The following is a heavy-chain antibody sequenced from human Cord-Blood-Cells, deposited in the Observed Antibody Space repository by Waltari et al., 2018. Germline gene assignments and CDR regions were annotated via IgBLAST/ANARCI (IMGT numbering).Heavy chain of an antibody. CDR3: ARSAPVIMDYYYYGMDV. CDR2: IIPIFGTA. CDR1: GGTFSSYA. V-gene: IGHV1-69*01. D-gene: IGHD3-3*01. J-gene: IGHJ6*02. Sequence: QVQLVQSGAEVKKPGSSVKVSCQASGGTFSSYAISWVRQAPGQGLEWMGGIIPIFGTANYAQKFQGRVTITADESTSTAYMELSSLRSEDTAVYYCARSAPVIMDYYYYGMDVWGQGTTVTVSS.